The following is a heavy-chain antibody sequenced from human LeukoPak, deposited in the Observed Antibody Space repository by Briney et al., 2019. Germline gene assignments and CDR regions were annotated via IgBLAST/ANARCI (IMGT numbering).Heavy chain of an antibody. CDR1: GYTFPIYG. D-gene: IGHD6-13*01. J-gene: IGHJ3*02. Sequence: ASVKVSCKASGYTFPIYGISWVRQAPGQGLEWMGWISAYNGNTNYAQKLQGRVTMTTDTSTSTAYMELRSLRSDDTAVYYCARGTGYSSSWYPVGEAFDIWGQGTMVTVSS. CDR3: ARGTGYSSSWYPVGEAFDI. CDR2: ISAYNGNT. V-gene: IGHV1-18*04.